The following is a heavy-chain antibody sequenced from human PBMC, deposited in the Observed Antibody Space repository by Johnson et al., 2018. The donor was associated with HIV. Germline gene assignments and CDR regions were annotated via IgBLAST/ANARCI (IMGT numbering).Heavy chain of an antibody. J-gene: IGHJ3*02. CDR2: IRWNSGSI. Sequence: VQLVESGGGLVQPGRSLRLSCAASGFTFDDYAMHWVRQAPGKGLEWVSGIRWNSGSIGYADSVKGRFTISRDNAKNSLYLQMNSLRAEYTALYYCAKFRLAAAGVRDAFESWGKGTMVTVSS. CDR1: GFTFDDYA. D-gene: IGHD6-13*01. CDR3: AKFRLAAAGVRDAFES. V-gene: IGHV3-9*01.